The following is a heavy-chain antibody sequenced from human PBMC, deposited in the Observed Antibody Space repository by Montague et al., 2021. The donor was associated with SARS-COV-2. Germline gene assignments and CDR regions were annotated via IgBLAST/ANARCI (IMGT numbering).Heavy chain of an antibody. D-gene: IGHD1-26*01. CDR3: ARLSSDMGGYYWFDP. CDR1: GGSISSGTW. Sequence: SETLSLTCAVSGGSISSGTWWTWVRQPPGKGLEWIGEISHSGGTNYTSSLKSRVTISVAKSKNLSSQNLNSVTAEDTAVYYCARLSSDMGGYYWFDPWGQGTLVSVSS. J-gene: IGHJ5*02. V-gene: IGHV4-4*02. CDR2: ISHSGGT.